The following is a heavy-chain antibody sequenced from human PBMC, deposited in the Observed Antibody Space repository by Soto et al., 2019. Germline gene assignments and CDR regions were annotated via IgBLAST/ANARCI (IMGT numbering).Heavy chain of an antibody. Sequence: ASVKVSCKASGYTFTSYGISWVRQAPGQGLEWMGWINTYNGKTDYAQNVQGRVAMTADTSTNTAYMKLWSLRSDDTAVYYCAMSYNSSWFEYAMDVWG. CDR2: INTYNGKT. J-gene: IGHJ6*02. CDR3: AMSYNSSWFEYAMDV. V-gene: IGHV1-18*01. D-gene: IGHD6-13*01. CDR1: GYTFTSYG.